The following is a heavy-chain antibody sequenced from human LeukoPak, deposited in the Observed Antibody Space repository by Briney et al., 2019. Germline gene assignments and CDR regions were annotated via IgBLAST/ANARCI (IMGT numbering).Heavy chain of an antibody. CDR3: ARFKRADGWSYFDY. J-gene: IGHJ4*02. Sequence: PSETLSLTCTVSGGSISSYYWSWIRQSPEKGLEWIGSIHYSGSTDQNPSLKSRVTISVDTSKNQFSLKLGSVTAADTAVYYCARFKRADGWSYFDYWGQGTLVTVSS. CDR2: IHYSGST. CDR1: GGSISSYY. V-gene: IGHV4-59*01. D-gene: IGHD6-19*01.